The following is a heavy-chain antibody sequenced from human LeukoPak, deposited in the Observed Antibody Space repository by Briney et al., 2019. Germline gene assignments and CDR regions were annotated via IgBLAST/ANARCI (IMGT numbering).Heavy chain of an antibody. CDR1: GFIFRNYA. V-gene: IGHV3-23*01. CDR2: ITGSGGTS. J-gene: IGHJ6*02. CDR3: GAGMDV. Sequence: PGASLRLSCAASGFIFRNYAMSWVRQAPGKGLEWVSAITGSGGTSWYADSVKGHFTISRDNAKNSLYLQMNSLRAEDTAVYYCGAGMDVWGQGTTVTVSS.